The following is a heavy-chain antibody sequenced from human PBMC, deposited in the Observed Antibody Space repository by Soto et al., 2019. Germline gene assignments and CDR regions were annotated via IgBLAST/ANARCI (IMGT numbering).Heavy chain of an antibody. CDR1: GGTFSSYA. J-gene: IGHJ6*02. CDR2: IIPIFGTA. Sequence: GASVKVSCKASGGTFSSYAISWVRQAPGQGLEWMGGIIPIFGTANYAQKFQGRVTITADESTSTAYMELSSLRSEDTAVYYCARSKRVARLERQGYYYYGMDVWGQGTTVTVSS. V-gene: IGHV1-69*13. CDR3: ARSKRVARLERQGYYYYGMDV. D-gene: IGHD1-1*01.